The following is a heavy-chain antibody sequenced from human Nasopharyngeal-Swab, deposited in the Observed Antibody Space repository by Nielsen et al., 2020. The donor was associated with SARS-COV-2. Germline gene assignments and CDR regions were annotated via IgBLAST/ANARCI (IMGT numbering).Heavy chain of an antibody. J-gene: IGHJ6*02. Sequence: ASVKVSCKASGYTFTSYDINWVRQATGQGLEWTGWMNPNSGNTGYAQKFQGRVTMTRNTSISTAYMELSSLRSEDTAVYYCARASLGYYYYYGMDVWGQGTTVTVSS. CDR3: ARASLGYYYYYGMDV. CDR2: MNPNSGNT. CDR1: GYTFTSYD. V-gene: IGHV1-8*01.